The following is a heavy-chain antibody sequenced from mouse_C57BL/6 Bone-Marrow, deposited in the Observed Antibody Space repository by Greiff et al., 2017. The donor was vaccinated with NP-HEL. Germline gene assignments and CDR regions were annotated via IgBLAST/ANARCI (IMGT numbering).Heavy chain of an antibody. Sequence: VKLMESGAELARPGASVKLSCKASGYTFTSYGISWVKQRTGQGLEWIGEIYPRSGNTYYNEKFKGKATLTADKSSSTAYMELRSLTSEDSAVYFCASFSTTEWYFDVWGTGTTVTVSS. CDR1: GYTFTSYG. CDR3: ASFSTTEWYFDV. D-gene: IGHD1-2*01. J-gene: IGHJ1*03. V-gene: IGHV1-81*01. CDR2: IYPRSGNT.